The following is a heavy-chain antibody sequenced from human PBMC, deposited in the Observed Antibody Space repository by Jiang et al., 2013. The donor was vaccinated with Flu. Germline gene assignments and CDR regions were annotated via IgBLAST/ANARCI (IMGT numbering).Heavy chain of an antibody. CDR1: GYSFTSYW. Sequence: GAEVKKPGESLKISCKGSGYSFTSYWIGWVRQMPGKGLEWMGIIYPGDSDTRYSPSFQGQVTISADKSISTAYLQWSSLKASDTAMYYCARGRGGDYGSGSYYYYFDYWGQGTLVTVSS. V-gene: IGHV5-51*01. D-gene: IGHD3-10*01. J-gene: IGHJ4*02. CDR2: IYPGDSDT. CDR3: ARGRGGDYGSGSYYYYFDY.